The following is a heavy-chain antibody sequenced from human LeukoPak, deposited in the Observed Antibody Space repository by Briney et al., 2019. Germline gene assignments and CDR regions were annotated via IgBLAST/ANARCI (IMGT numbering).Heavy chain of an antibody. Sequence: SETLSLTCTVSGGSISSYYWSWIRQPPGKGLEWIGYIYYSGSTNYNPSLKSRVTISVDTSKNQFSLKLSSVTAADTAVYYCARKEDVYYYFDYWGQGTLVTVSS. D-gene: IGHD3-10*01. V-gene: IGHV4-59*01. CDR2: IYYSGST. CDR3: ARKEDVYYYFDY. J-gene: IGHJ4*02. CDR1: GGSISSYY.